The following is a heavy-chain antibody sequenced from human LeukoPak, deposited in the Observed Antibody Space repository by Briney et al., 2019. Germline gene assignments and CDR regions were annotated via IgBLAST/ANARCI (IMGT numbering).Heavy chain of an antibody. Sequence: SETLSLTCAVYGGSFSGYYWSWIRQPPGKGLEWIGEINHSGSTNYNPSLKSRVTISVDTSKNQFSLKLSSVTAADTAVYYCARHRGSGIYSRRYFDYWGQGTLVTVSS. V-gene: IGHV4-34*01. J-gene: IGHJ4*02. D-gene: IGHD3-10*01. CDR2: INHSGST. CDR3: ARHRGSGIYSRRYFDY. CDR1: GGSFSGYY.